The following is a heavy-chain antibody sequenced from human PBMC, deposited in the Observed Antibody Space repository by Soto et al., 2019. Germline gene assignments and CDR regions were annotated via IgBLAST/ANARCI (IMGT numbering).Heavy chain of an antibody. Sequence: GGSLRLSCAASGFTFSSYGMHWVRQAPGKGLEWVAVISYDGSNKYYADSVKGRFTISRDNSKNTLYLQMNSLRAEDTAVYYCAKEMFDSRSWYGAFDIWGQGTMVTVSS. D-gene: IGHD6-13*01. CDR2: ISYDGSNK. J-gene: IGHJ3*02. V-gene: IGHV3-30*18. CDR3: AKEMFDSRSWYGAFDI. CDR1: GFTFSSYG.